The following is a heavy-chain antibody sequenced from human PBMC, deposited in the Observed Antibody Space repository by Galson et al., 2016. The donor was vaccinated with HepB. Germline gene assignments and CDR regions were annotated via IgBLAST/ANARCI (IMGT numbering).Heavy chain of an antibody. J-gene: IGHJ6*02. CDR2: LNQDGSEK. Sequence: SLRLSCAASGFSFNLYYMSWVRQVPGKGLEWVANLNQDGSEKFYMDSVRGRFTISRDNAKNSLYLQMNSLRAEDTAVYYCARFGCTTCYNFYYYGMDAWGQGTTVTVSS. D-gene: IGHD2-2*01. CDR3: ARFGCTTCYNFYYYGMDA. V-gene: IGHV3-7*01. CDR1: GFSFNLYY.